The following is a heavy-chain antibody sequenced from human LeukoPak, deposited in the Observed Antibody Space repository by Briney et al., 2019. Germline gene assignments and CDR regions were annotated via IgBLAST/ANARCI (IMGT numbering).Heavy chain of an antibody. CDR1: GFSFRDHA. CDR3: AKQWLVGI. CDR2: LSETAETT. J-gene: IGHJ4*02. V-gene: IGHV3-23*01. D-gene: IGHD6-19*01. Sequence: GGSLRLSCAASGFSFRDHAMNWVRQAPGHGLEWVSSLSETAETTDHSDSVKGRFTISRDNSNNILYLQMNSPRADDTAVYYCAKQWLVGIWGQGTLVTVSS.